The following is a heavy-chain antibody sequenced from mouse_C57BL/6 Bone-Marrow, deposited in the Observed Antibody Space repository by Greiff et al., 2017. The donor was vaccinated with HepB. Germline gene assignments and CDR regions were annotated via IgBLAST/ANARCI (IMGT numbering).Heavy chain of an antibody. V-gene: IGHV5-4*01. CDR1: GFTFSSYA. Sequence: EVQVVESGGGLVKPGGSLKLSCAASGFTFSSYAMSWVRQTPEKRLGWVATLSDGGSYTYYPDNVTGRFTISRDNAKNNLYLQMSHLKSEDTAMYYCARDWYYGSSYLYAMDYWGQGTSVTVSS. J-gene: IGHJ4*01. CDR3: ARDWYYGSSYLYAMDY. D-gene: IGHD1-1*01. CDR2: LSDGGSYT.